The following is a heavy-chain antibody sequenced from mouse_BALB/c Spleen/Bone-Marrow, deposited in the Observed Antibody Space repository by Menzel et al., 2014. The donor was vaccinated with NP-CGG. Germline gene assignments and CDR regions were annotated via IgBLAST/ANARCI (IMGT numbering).Heavy chain of an antibody. CDR3: TRGLRAWLAY. D-gene: IGHD3-1*01. Sequence: VQLPPSGAALVTPGASVKLSCKASGYTFTSYYMYWVKQRPGQGLEWIGGINPSHGGTNFNEKFKSKATLTVDKSSSTAYMQLSSLTSEDSAVDYGTRGLRAWLAYWSQGTLVTGSA. J-gene: IGHJ3*01. CDR2: INPSHGGT. V-gene: IGHV1S81*02. CDR1: GYTFTSYY.